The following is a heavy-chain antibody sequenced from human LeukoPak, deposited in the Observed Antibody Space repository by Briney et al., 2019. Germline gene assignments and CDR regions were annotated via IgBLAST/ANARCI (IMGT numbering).Heavy chain of an antibody. Sequence: SETLSLTCAVYGGSFSGYYWSWIRQPPGKGLEWIGEINHSGSTNYNPSLKSRVTISVDTSKNQFSLKLNSVTAADTAVYYCARGFYGRDYWGQGTLVTVSS. CDR3: ARGFYGRDY. CDR2: INHSGST. D-gene: IGHD4-17*01. J-gene: IGHJ4*02. CDR1: GGSFSGYY. V-gene: IGHV4-34*01.